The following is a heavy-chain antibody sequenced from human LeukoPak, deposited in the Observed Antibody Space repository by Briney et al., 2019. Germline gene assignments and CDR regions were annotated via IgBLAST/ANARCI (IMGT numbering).Heavy chain of an antibody. V-gene: IGHV3-23*01. D-gene: IGHD3-22*01. CDR1: GFTFSSHS. CDR2: IIGSGSST. J-gene: IGHJ5*02. Sequence: GGSLRLSCAASGFTFSSHSMNWVRQAPGKGLQWVSVIIGSGSSTYYADSVKGRFTISRDNARNTLYLQMNSLRAEDTAVYYCARWYYYETSGLYYGSFDNWGQGTLVTVSS. CDR3: ARWYYYETSGLYYGSFDN.